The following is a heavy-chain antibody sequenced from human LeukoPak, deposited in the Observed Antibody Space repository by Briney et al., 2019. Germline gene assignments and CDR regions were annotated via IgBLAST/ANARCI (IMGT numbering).Heavy chain of an antibody. D-gene: IGHD2-15*01. CDR2: MNPNSGNT. V-gene: IGHV1-8*01. J-gene: IGHJ3*02. CDR3: ARGKNLVVVVVVAATGDAFDI. Sequence: GASVKVSCKASGYTFTSYDINWVRQATGQGLEWMGWMNPNSGNTGYAQKFQGRVTMTRNTSISTAYMELSSLRSEDTAVYYCARGKNLVVVVVVAATGDAFDIWGQGTMATVSS. CDR1: GYTFTSYD.